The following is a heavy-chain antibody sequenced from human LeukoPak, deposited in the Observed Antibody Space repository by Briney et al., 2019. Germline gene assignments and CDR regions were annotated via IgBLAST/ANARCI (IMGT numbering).Heavy chain of an antibody. D-gene: IGHD4-11*01. V-gene: IGHV1-2*02. CDR2: INPKSGGT. J-gene: IGHJ4*02. CDR3: ARGLHDYSNYRYFDY. CDR1: GYSFTDYY. Sequence: ASVKVSCKASGYSFTDYYVHWVRQAPGQGLEWMGWINPKSGGTHYAQNFHGRVTMTRDTSITTAYMELSRLRPDDTAVYYCARGLHDYSNYRYFDYWGQGTLVTVSS.